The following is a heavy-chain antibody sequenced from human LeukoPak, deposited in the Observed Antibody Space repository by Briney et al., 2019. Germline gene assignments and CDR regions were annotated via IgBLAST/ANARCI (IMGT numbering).Heavy chain of an antibody. J-gene: IGHJ4*02. D-gene: IGHD2-2*01. CDR2: INHSGST. V-gene: IGHV4-34*01. Sequence: SETLSLTCAVYGGSFSGYYWSWIRQPPGKGLEWIGEINHSGSTNYNPSLKSRVTISVDTSKNQFSLKLSSVTATDTAVYYCARQRSLYCSSTSCYPYYFDYWGQGTLVTVSS. CDR3: ARQRSLYCSSTSCYPYYFDY. CDR1: GGSFSGYY.